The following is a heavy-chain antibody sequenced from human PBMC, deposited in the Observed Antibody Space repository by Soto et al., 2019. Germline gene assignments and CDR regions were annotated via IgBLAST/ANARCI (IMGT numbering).Heavy chain of an antibody. CDR1: GFTFSSYA. D-gene: IGHD3-3*01. J-gene: IGHJ4*02. Sequence: GGSLRLSCAASGFTFSSYAISWVRQAPGKGLEWVSAISGSGGSTYYADSVKGRFTISRDNSKNTLYLQMNSLRAEDTAVYYCAKRLRFLEWSFDYWGQGTLVTVSS. V-gene: IGHV3-23*01. CDR3: AKRLRFLEWSFDY. CDR2: ISGSGGST.